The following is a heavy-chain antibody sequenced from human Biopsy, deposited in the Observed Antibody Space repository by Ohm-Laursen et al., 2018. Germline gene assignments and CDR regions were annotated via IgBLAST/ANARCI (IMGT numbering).Heavy chain of an antibody. V-gene: IGHV4-59*11. Sequence: TLSLTCTVSGGSFTGHYWTWIRQPPGKGLEWIGHISHTGYTSYKSSLKSRVTISLDTSRRHFSLRLTSLAAADTAVYYCARGSNEYGGLYFPHWGQGTLVTVSS. CDR2: ISHTGYT. J-gene: IGHJ1*01. CDR3: ARGSNEYGGLYFPH. CDR1: GGSFTGHY. D-gene: IGHD4-23*01.